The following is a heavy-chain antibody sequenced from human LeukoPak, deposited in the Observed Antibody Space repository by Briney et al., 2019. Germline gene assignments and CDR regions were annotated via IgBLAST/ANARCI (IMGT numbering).Heavy chain of an antibody. Sequence: PSETLSLTCTVSGGSIRSSYYYWGWIRQPPGKGLEWIGSIYDSGSTYYNPSLKSRVTISVDTSKNQFSLRVSSVTAADTAVYYCVRSYAYCSGGSCFDYWGQGTLVTVS. V-gene: IGHV4-39*01. D-gene: IGHD2-15*01. CDR2: IYDSGST. J-gene: IGHJ4*02. CDR1: GGSIRSSYYY. CDR3: VRSYAYCSGGSCFDY.